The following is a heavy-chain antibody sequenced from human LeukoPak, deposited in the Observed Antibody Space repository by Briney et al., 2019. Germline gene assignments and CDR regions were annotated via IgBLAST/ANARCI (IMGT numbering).Heavy chain of an antibody. Sequence: GGSLRLSCAASGFTFSNYWMAWVRQAPGKGLEWVAVISYDVGKKYYADSVKGRFTISRDNSKNTLYLQMNSLRAEDTAVYYCAKDDYYDTSGYRDWGQGTLVTVSS. V-gene: IGHV3-30*18. J-gene: IGHJ4*02. CDR1: GFTFSNYW. D-gene: IGHD3-22*01. CDR3: AKDDYYDTSGYRD. CDR2: ISYDVGKK.